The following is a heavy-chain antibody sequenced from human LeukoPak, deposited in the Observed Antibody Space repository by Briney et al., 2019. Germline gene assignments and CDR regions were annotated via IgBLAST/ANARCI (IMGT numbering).Heavy chain of an antibody. Sequence: GGSLRLSCAASGFTFSNALMSWVRQAPGKGLEWVGRIKSKTDGGTTDYAAPVKGRFTISRDDSKNTLYLQMNSLKTEDTAVYYCTSTFFYGSGSFDYWGQGTLVTVSS. D-gene: IGHD3-10*01. CDR1: GFTFSNAL. CDR2: IKSKTDGGTT. CDR3: TSTFFYGSGSFDY. J-gene: IGHJ4*02. V-gene: IGHV3-15*01.